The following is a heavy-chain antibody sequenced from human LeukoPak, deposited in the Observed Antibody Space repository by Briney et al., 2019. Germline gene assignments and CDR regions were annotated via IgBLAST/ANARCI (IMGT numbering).Heavy chain of an antibody. CDR2: INHSGST. J-gene: IGHJ6*03. D-gene: IGHD4-23*01. CDR1: GGSFSGYY. CDR3: ARGIHGGTMDV. V-gene: IGHV4-34*01. Sequence: PSETLSLTCAVYGGSFSGYYWSWIRQPPGKGLEWIGEINHSGSTNYNPSLKSRVTISVDTSKNQFSLKLSSVTAADTAVYYCARGIHGGTMDVWGKGTTVTVSS.